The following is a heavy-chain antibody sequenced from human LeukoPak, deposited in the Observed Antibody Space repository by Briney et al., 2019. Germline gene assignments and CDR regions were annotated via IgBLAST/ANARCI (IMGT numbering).Heavy chain of an antibody. J-gene: IGHJ4*02. D-gene: IGHD6-13*01. Sequence: GGSLRLSCAASGFTVSSNYMSWVRQAPGKGLEWVSVIYSGGSTYYADSVKGRFTISRDNSKNTLYLQMNSLRAEDTAVYYCASGSSWDYFDYWAQGTLVTVSS. CDR2: IYSGGST. CDR3: ASGSSWDYFDY. V-gene: IGHV3-53*01. CDR1: GFTVSSNY.